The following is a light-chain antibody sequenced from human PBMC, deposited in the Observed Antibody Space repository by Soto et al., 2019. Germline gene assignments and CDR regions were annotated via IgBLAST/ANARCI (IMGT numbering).Light chain of an antibody. CDR1: SSDVGGYNY. CDR2: DVS. Sequence: QSVLTQPRSVSGSPGQSVTISCTGTSSDVGGYNYVSWYQQHPGKAPKLMISDVSKRPSGVPDRFSGSKSGNTASLTISGLQAEDEADYYCCSYAGSYTFYVFGTGTKLTVL. V-gene: IGLV2-11*01. CDR3: CSYAGSYTFYV. J-gene: IGLJ1*01.